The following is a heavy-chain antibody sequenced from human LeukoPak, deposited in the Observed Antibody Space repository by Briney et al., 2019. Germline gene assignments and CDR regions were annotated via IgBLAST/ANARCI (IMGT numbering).Heavy chain of an antibody. Sequence: GSLRLSCAASGFTFSSYAMHWVRQAPGKGLEWVAVISYDGSNKYYADSVKGRFTISRDNSKNTLYLQMNSLRAEDTAVYYCARDGGSYLGSIAKFDYWGQGTPVTVSS. D-gene: IGHD1-26*01. CDR2: ISYDGSNK. CDR1: GFTFSSYA. J-gene: IGHJ4*02. CDR3: ARDGGSYLGSIAKFDY. V-gene: IGHV3-30-3*01.